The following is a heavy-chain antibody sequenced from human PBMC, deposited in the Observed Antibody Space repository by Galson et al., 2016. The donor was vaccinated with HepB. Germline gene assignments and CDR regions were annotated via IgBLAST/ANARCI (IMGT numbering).Heavy chain of an antibody. J-gene: IGHJ4*02. CDR2: IGGSGSGT. Sequence: LRLSCAASGFSFSSFSSYAMSWVRQAPWNGLELVLAIGGSGSGTYYADSLKGRFIISRNNSKNTPYLHLNSLRAEDTAMYYCVKEEVDGDKHYTIGFDSWGQGTLVTVSP. CDR3: VKEEVDGDKHYTIGFDS. V-gene: IGHV3-23*01. CDR1: GFSFSSFSSYA. D-gene: IGHD3-3*01.